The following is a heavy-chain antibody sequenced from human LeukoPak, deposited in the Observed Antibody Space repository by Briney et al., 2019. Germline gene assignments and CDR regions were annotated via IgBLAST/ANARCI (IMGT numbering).Heavy chain of an antibody. J-gene: IGHJ5*02. Sequence: GGSLRLSCAASGFTFSNAWMSWVRQAPGKGLEWVGRIKSKTDGGTTDYAAPVKGRFTIARDDSKNTPYLQMNSLRAEDTAVYYWALESGLRFLEWSGWFDPWGQGTLVTVSS. V-gene: IGHV3-15*01. CDR2: IKSKTDGGTT. CDR3: ALESGLRFLEWSGWFDP. D-gene: IGHD3-3*01. CDR1: GFTFSNAW.